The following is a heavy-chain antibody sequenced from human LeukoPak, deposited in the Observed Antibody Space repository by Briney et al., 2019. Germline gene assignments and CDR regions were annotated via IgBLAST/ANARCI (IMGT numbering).Heavy chain of an antibody. V-gene: IGHV4-61*02. CDR3: ARAPIGTNSGWFDP. Sequence: SETLSLTCSVSGGSISSGSYYWNWIRQPAGKGLEYIGRIYTSGSTNYNPSLKSRVTISVDTSKNQFSLKLNSVTAADTAVYYCARAPIGTNSGWFDPWGQGTLVTVSS. CDR1: GGSISSGSYY. CDR2: IYTSGST. J-gene: IGHJ5*02. D-gene: IGHD1-14*01.